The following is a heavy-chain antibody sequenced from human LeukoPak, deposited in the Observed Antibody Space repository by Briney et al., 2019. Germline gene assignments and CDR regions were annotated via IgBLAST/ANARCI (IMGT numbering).Heavy chain of an antibody. CDR3: ASTDQQLPTY. Sequence: GESLKIPCKGSGYSFTSYWIGWVRQMPGKGPEWMGIIYPGGSDTRHSPSCQGQVTISPDKSLSTAYLQWSSLKASDAAMYYCASTDQQLPTYWGQGTLVTVSS. CDR1: GYSFTSYW. D-gene: IGHD2-2*01. V-gene: IGHV5-51*01. CDR2: IYPGGSDT. J-gene: IGHJ4*02.